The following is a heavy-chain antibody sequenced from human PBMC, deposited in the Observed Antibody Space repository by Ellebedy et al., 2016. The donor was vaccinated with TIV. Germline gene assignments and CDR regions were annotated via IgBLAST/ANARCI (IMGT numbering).Heavy chain of an antibody. J-gene: IGHJ4*02. CDR3: ARDATPDNFDN. CDR2: ISTSIGDT. CDR1: GYTFTSHG. V-gene: IGHV1-18*01. Sequence: AASVKVSCKASGYTFTSHGISWVRQAPGQGLEWMGWISTSIGDTNFAQKFQGRVSMTTDKLTSTAYMELGSLTSDDTAVYYCARDATPDNFDNWGQGTLVTVSS.